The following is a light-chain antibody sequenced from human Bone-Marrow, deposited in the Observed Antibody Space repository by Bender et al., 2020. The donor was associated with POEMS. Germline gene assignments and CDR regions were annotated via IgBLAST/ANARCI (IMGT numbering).Light chain of an antibody. CDR2: KDS. CDR1: VLAKKY. Sequence: SYGLTQPASVSVSPGQTVRITCSGDVLAKKYARWFQQKPGQDPVVVIYKDSERPSGIPERFSGSTSGTTVTLTIRGAQLEDEADYYCYDATENHLGVFGGGTKLTVL. CDR3: YDATENHLGV. V-gene: IGLV3-27*01. J-gene: IGLJ3*02.